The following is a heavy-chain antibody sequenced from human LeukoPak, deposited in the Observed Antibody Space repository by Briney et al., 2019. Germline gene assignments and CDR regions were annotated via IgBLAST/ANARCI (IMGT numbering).Heavy chain of an antibody. J-gene: IGHJ4*02. V-gene: IGHV4-39*01. Sequence: TSETLSLTCAVSGASVSGSNYYWGWIRQPPGKGLEWIGNIYSSGSTYYNASLQSRVTISIDTSKNQFSLRLNSVTAADTAMYYCAKSGGYGLIDYWGQGTRVTVSS. CDR1: GASVSGSNYY. CDR3: AKSGGYGLIDY. D-gene: IGHD1-26*01. CDR2: IYSSGST.